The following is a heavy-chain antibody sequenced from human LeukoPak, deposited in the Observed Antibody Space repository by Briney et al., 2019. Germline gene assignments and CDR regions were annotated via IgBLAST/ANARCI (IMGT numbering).Heavy chain of an antibody. J-gene: IGHJ4*02. D-gene: IGHD2-15*01. CDR3: ARAFCSGGSCYYFDY. Sequence: PGGALRLSCAASLCTFSRYEMNWLRQAPGKGREWVAYISSSWSTIYYAGAVKGRFTISRDNAKKSLYLQMNSLRAEDTAVYYCARAFCSGGSCYYFDYWGQGTLVTVSS. CDR2: ISSSWSTI. V-gene: IGHV3-48*03. CDR1: LCTFSRYE.